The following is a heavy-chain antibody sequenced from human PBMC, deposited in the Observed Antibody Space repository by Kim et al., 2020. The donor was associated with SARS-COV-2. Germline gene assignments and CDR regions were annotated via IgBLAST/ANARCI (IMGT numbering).Heavy chain of an antibody. CDR3: ARDLPCSTTSCHYWEMEY. J-gene: IGHJ4*02. V-gene: IGHV1-69*13. Sequence: SVKVSCKASGGTFDTYAISWVRQAPGQGLQWMGGIMPIFGTTNYAQKFQGRVTLTADESSTTAFMELSSLRSEDTAIYYCARDLPCSTTSCHYWEMEYWGQGTLVTVSS. D-gene: IGHD2-2*01. CDR1: GGTFDTYA. CDR2: IMPIFGTT.